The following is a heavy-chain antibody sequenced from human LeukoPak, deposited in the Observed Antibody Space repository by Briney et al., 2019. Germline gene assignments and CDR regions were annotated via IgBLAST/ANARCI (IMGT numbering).Heavy chain of an antibody. CDR3: ARAPPDYGGYTNDY. D-gene: IGHD4-23*01. V-gene: IGHV3-48*01. J-gene: IGHJ4*02. CDR1: GFTFSNAW. CDR2: ISGSSNRI. Sequence: PGGSLRLSCAASGFTFSNAWMNWVRQAPGKGLKWVSYISGSSNRIFYADSVKGRFIISRDNAENSLYLQMNSLRAEDTAVYYCARAPPDYGGYTNDYWGQGTLVTVSS.